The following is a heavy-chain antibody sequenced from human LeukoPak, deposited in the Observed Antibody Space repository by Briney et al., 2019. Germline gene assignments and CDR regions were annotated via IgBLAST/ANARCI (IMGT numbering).Heavy chain of an antibody. D-gene: IGHD2/OR15-2a*01. Sequence: ASVKVSCKASNYTFIRYSITWVGQAPGQGIEWMGWISTYNGRTNYAPNFQDRVTMTSDRSTSTAYMDLSSLTSDDPAAPYFARLNSTQRFDTIYHQLDYWGQGALVTVSS. J-gene: IGHJ4*02. CDR1: NYTFIRYS. CDR2: ISTYNGRT. CDR3: ARLNSTQRFDTIYHQLDY. V-gene: IGHV1-18*01.